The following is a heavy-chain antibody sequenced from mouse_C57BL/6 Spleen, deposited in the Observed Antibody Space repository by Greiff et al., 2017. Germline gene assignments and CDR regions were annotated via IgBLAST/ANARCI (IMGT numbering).Heavy chain of an antibody. CDR2: IDPETGGT. J-gene: IGHJ3*01. V-gene: IGHV1-15*01. CDR3: TRRKITTFAY. D-gene: IGHD1-1*01. Sequence: QVQLQQSGAELVRPGASVTLSCKASGYTFTDYEMHWVKQTPVHGLEWIGAIDPETGGTAYNQKFKGKAILTADKSSSTAYMKLRSLTSEDSAVYYCTRRKITTFAYWGQGTLVTVSA. CDR1: GYTFTDYE.